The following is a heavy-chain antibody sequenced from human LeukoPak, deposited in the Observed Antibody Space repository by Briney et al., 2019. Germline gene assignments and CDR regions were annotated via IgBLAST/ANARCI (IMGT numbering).Heavy chain of an antibody. CDR2: INHSGST. J-gene: IGHJ6*02. CDR1: GGSCSGYY. CDR3: ARYYYDSSGYSHGMDV. D-gene: IGHD3-22*01. Sequence: SETLSLTCAVYGGSCSGYYWSWIRQPPGKGLEWIGEINHSGSTNYNPSLKSRVTISVDTSKNQFSLKLSSVTAADTAVYYCARYYYDSSGYSHGMDVWGQGTTVTVSS. V-gene: IGHV4-34*01.